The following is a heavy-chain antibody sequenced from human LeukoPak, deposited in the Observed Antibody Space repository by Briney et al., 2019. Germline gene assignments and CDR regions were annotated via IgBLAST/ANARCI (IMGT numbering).Heavy chain of an antibody. Sequence: GRSLRLSCAASGFTFSSYAMHWVRQAPGKGLEWVAVISYDGSNKYYADSVKGRFTISRDNSKNTLYLQMNSLGAEDTAVYYCARDVAMMMYYFDYWGQGTLVTVSS. CDR1: GFTFSSYA. CDR2: ISYDGSNK. D-gene: IGHD2-2*01. J-gene: IGHJ4*02. CDR3: ARDVAMMMYYFDY. V-gene: IGHV3-30*04.